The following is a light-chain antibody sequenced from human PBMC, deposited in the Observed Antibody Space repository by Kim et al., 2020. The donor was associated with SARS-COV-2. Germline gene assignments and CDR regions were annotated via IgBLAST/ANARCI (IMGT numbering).Light chain of an antibody. J-gene: IGKJ2*01. Sequence: SPAERVTLSCRASQTVDRNLAWYQQKPGQAPRLLIYGASTRATDIPARFSGSGSGTEFTLIISSLQSEDFAVFYCQQYSHWPPYTFGQGTKVDIK. CDR1: QTVDRN. CDR2: GAS. V-gene: IGKV3-15*01. CDR3: QQYSHWPPYT.